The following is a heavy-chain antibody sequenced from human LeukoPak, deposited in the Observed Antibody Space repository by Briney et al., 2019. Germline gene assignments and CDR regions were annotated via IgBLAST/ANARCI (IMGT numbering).Heavy chain of an antibody. CDR3: AKDIDRGSGRYEHGAFDI. CDR1: GFTFRSYW. J-gene: IGHJ3*02. D-gene: IGHD6-19*01. Sequence: GGSLRLSCAASGFTFRSYWMHWVRQAPGKGLEWVSGISWNSGSIGYADSVKGRFTISRDNAKSSLYLQMNSLRAEDMALYYCAKDIDRGSGRYEHGAFDIWGQGTMVTVSS. V-gene: IGHV3-9*03. CDR2: ISWNSGSI.